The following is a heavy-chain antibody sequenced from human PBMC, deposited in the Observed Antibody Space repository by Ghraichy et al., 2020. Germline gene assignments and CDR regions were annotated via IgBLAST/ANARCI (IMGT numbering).Heavy chain of an antibody. J-gene: IGHJ3*02. V-gene: IGHV4-59*01. D-gene: IGHD6-19*01. Sequence: SETLSLTCTVSGGSIRNYYWSWIRQPPGKGLEWIGYIYYSGSTNYNPSLKSRVTISVDTSKNQFSLKLNSVTAADTAVYYCARDVYSSGWYAFDIWGQGTMVTVSS. CDR3: ARDVYSSGWYAFDI. CDR2: IYYSGST. CDR1: GGSIRNYY.